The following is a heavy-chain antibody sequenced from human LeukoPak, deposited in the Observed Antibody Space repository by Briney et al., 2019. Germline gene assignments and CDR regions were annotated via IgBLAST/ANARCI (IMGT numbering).Heavy chain of an antibody. J-gene: IGHJ4*02. CDR3: AGGLRGATGNFDY. CDR2: ISGSGGSI. V-gene: IGHV3-23*01. D-gene: IGHD1-26*01. Sequence: GGSLRLSCAASGFTFSSYAMSWVRQAPGKGLEWVSAISGSGGSIYYADSVKGRFTISRDNSKNTLYLQMNSLRAEDTAVYYCAGGLRGATGNFDYWGQGTLVTVSS. CDR1: GFTFSSYA.